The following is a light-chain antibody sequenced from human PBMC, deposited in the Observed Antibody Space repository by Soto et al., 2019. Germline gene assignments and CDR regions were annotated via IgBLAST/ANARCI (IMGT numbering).Light chain of an antibody. J-gene: IGKJ2*01. CDR1: QSISNY. CDR2: AAS. V-gene: IGKV1-39*01. Sequence: DIQMTQSPSSLSASVGDSVTITCRASQSISNYVNWYQHKLGKAPTLLIYAASVLQSGAPSKFSGSGSGTDCTLTITSLQPEDFAVYYCHQTYSFPPTFGQGTKLEI. CDR3: HQTYSFPPT.